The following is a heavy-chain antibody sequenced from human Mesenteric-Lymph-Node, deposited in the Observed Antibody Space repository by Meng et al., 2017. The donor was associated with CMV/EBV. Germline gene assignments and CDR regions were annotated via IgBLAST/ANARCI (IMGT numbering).Heavy chain of an antibody. J-gene: IGHJ4*02. V-gene: IGHV3-66*02. Sequence: GESLKISCAASGFTVSSNYMSWVRQAPGKGLEWVSVIYSGGSTYYADSVKGRFTISRDNSKNTLYLQMNSLRAEDTAVYYCARIGTAMPQAVAALDYWGQGTLVTVSS. CDR1: GFTVSSNY. D-gene: IGHD6-19*01. CDR2: IYSGGST. CDR3: ARIGTAMPQAVAALDY.